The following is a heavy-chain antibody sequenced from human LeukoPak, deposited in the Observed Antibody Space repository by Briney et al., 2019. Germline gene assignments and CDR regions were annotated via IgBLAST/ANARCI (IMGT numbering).Heavy chain of an antibody. V-gene: IGHV4-39*01. Sequence: TSETLSLTCTVSGDSISSSSYYWGWIRQPPGKGLEWVASIYHSGSTFYNPSLKSRVTISVDTSKNQFSLKLSSVTAADTAVYYCARLGGYCSGSSCYRLDYWGQGTLVTVSA. D-gene: IGHD2-15*01. CDR1: GDSISSSSYY. CDR2: IYHSGST. J-gene: IGHJ4*02. CDR3: ARLGGYCSGSSCYRLDY.